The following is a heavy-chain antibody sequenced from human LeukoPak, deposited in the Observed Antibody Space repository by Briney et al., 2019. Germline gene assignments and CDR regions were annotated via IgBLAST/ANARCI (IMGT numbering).Heavy chain of an antibody. J-gene: IGHJ6*03. CDR3: ARVDRNYYYYYMDV. V-gene: IGHV4-38-2*01. Sequence: PSETLSLTCAVSGYSISSGYYWGWIRQPPGKGLEWIGSIYHSGSTYYNPSLKSRGTTSVDTSKNQFSVKLSSVTAADTAVYYCARVDRNYYYYYMDVWGKGTTVTVSS. CDR1: GYSISSGYY. CDR2: IYHSGST.